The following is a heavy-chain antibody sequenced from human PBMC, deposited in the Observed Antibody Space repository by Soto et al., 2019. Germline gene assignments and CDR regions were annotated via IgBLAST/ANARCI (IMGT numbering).Heavy chain of an antibody. CDR3: ARDTFSPKYSSGWYSWDFDL. D-gene: IGHD6-19*01. CDR1: GYTFTSYG. J-gene: IGHJ2*01. Sequence: ASVKVSGKASGYTFTSYGISWVRQAPGQGLEWMGWISAYNGNTNYAQKLQGRVTMTTDTSTSTAYMELRSLRSDDTAVYYCARDTFSPKYSSGWYSWDFDLWGRGTLVTVSS. V-gene: IGHV1-18*01. CDR2: ISAYNGNT.